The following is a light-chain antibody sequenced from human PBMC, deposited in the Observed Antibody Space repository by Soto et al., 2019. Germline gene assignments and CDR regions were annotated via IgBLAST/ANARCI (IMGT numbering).Light chain of an antibody. CDR1: SSDVGGYNY. J-gene: IGLJ3*02. V-gene: IGLV2-11*01. Sequence: QSALTQPRSVSGSPGQSVTISCTGTSSDVGGYNYVSWYQQHPGKAPKLMIYDVSKRPSGVPDRFSGSKSGNTASLTISGLQAEDEAEYYCCSSAGTYTSVFGGGTKLTVL. CDR2: DVS. CDR3: CSSAGTYTSV.